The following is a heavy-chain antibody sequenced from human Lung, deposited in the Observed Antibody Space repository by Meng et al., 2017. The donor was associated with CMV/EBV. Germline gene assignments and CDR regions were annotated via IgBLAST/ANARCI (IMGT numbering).Heavy chain of an antibody. V-gene: IGHV4-59*01. Sequence: SXTXSLXCTVSGGSISSYHWSWIRQPPGKGLEWIGYIYYSGSTNYNPSLKSRVTISVDTSKNQFSLKLSSVTAADTAVYYCARVGRSGSYLPGLDYWGQGTLVTVSS. CDR3: ARVGRSGSYLPGLDY. CDR1: GGSISSYH. CDR2: IYYSGST. J-gene: IGHJ4*02. D-gene: IGHD1-26*01.